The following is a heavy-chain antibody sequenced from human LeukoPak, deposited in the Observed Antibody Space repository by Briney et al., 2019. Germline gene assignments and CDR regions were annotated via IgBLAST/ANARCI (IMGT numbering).Heavy chain of an antibody. D-gene: IGHD6-6*01. CDR1: GYTFTSYD. J-gene: IGHJ4*02. Sequence: ASVKVSCKASGYTFTSYDTNWVRQATGQGLEWMGWMNPNSGNTGYAQKFQGRVTMTTDTSTSTAYMELRSLRSDDTAVYYCARASAIAARPGPLDYWGQGTLVTVSS. CDR3: ARASAIAARPGPLDY. V-gene: IGHV1-8*01. CDR2: MNPNSGNT.